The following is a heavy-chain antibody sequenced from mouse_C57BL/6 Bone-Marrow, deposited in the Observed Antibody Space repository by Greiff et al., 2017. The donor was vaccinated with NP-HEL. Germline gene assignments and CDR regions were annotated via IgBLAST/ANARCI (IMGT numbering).Heavy chain of an antibody. V-gene: IGHV5-6*01. CDR2: ISSGGSYT. Sequence: EVQLQQSGGDLVKPGGSLKLSCAASGFTFSSYGMSWVRQTPDKRLEWVATISSGGSYTYYPDSVKGRFTISRDNAKNTLYLQMSSLKSEDTAMYYCAKDWDMAYWGQGTLVTVSA. J-gene: IGHJ3*01. CDR1: GFTFSSYG. CDR3: AKDWDMAY. D-gene: IGHD4-1*01.